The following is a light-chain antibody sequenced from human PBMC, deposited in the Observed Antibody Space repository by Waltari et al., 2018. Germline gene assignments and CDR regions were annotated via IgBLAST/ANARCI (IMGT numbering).Light chain of an antibody. J-gene: IGKJ1*01. CDR2: WAS. Sequence: DVVMTQSPDSLAVSLGERATINCKSSQSLLYTSNNKNYLAWYQQKPGQPPKILIYWASIRESWVPDRFSGSGSGTDFTLTISGLQAEDVASYFCLQYLHTPRTFGQGTKGEIK. CDR1: QSLLYTSNNKNY. V-gene: IGKV4-1*01. CDR3: LQYLHTPRT.